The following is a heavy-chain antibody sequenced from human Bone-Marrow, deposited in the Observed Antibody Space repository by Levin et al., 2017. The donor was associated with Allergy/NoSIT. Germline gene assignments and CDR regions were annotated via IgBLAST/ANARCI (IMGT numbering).Heavy chain of an antibody. CDR3: ARKVSSIDFDAFDV. V-gene: IGHV4-39*01. Sequence: SQTLSLTCSVSVGSISTSGYYWAXXRXXXGKGLEWIGSIYYSGTTHYNPSLKSRATILVDTSKNQFSLRLTSVTAADAAMFYCARKVSSIDFDAFDVWGQGTMVTVSS. D-gene: IGHD5/OR15-5a*01. J-gene: IGHJ3*01. CDR1: VGSISTSGYY. CDR2: IYYSGTT.